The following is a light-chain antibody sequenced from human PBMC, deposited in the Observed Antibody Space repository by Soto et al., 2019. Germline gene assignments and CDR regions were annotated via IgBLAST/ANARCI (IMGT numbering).Light chain of an antibody. J-gene: IGKJ4*01. Sequence: DIQMTQSPSTLSASVGDRLTITCRASQPIISGLAWYRQKPGKAPKLLIYEASSLESGVPSRFSGSGSGTEFTLTISSLQPDDFATYYCQQYTSYPLTFGGGTKVEIK. CDR3: QQYTSYPLT. V-gene: IGKV1-5*03. CDR2: EAS. CDR1: QPIISG.